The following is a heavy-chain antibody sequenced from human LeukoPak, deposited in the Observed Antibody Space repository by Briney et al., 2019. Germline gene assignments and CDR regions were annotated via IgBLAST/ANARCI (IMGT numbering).Heavy chain of an antibody. J-gene: IGHJ6*03. CDR1: GGSIRNYY. Sequence: SETLSLTCIVSGGSIRNYYWSWLRQPPGKGLESFGDIYYSGRTNYNPPLKKRVTISVDTSKDQFSLRLTSVNAADMAVYFCARGPWFGESYYMDVWGKGTTVTVSS. CDR3: ARGPWFGESYYMDV. D-gene: IGHD3-10*01. V-gene: IGHV4-59*01. CDR2: IYYSGRT.